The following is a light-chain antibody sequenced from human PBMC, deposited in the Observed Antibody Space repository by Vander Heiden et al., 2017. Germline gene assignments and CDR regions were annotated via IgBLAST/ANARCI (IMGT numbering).Light chain of an antibody. CDR3: QQRSNWS. Sequence: EIVLTQSPATLSLSPGERATLSCRASQSVSSYLAWDQQKPGQAPRLLIYDASNRATGIPARFSGSGSGTDFTLQSGNSQESVTVYYCQQRSNWSFGQGTKLEIK. CDR2: DAS. J-gene: IGKJ2*01. V-gene: IGKV3-11*01. CDR1: QSVSSY.